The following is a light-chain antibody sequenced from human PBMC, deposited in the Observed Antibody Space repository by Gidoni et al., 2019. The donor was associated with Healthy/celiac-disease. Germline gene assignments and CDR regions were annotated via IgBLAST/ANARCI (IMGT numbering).Light chain of an antibody. CDR3: SSYTSSSSVV. Sequence: SAVTQLASVSGSPAPSLTISCTGTSSDVGGYNYVSWYQPQPGKAPKLMIYEVSNRPSGVSNRFSGSKSGNTASLTISGRQAEDEADYYCSSYTSSSSVVFGGGTKLTVL. V-gene: IGLV2-14*01. J-gene: IGLJ2*01. CDR2: EVS. CDR1: SSDVGGYNY.